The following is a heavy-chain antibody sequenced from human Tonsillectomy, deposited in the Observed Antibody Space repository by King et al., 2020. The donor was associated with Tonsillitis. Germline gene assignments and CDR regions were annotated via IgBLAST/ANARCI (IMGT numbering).Heavy chain of an antibody. CDR2: IYHSGST. D-gene: IGHD4-17*01. J-gene: IGHJ4*02. CDR3: ARDWLVDGDYTPVDY. V-gene: IGHV4-38-2*02. Sequence: QLQESGPGLVKPSETLSLTCTVSGYSISSGYYWGWIRQPPGKGLEWIGSIYHSGSTYYNPSLKSRVTISVDTSKNQFSLKLSSVTAADTAVYYCARDWLVDGDYTPVDYWGQGTLVTVSS. CDR1: GYSISSGYY.